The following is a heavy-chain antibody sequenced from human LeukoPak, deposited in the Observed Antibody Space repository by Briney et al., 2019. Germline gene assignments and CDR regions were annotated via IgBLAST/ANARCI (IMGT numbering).Heavy chain of an antibody. J-gene: IGHJ4*02. CDR2: ISGSGGST. V-gene: IGHV3-23*01. CDR1: GFTFSSYA. D-gene: IGHD3-10*01. CDR3: ARELFDFDY. Sequence: HPGGSLRLSWAASGFTFSSYAMSWVRQAPGKGLEWVAAISGSGGSTYDAASVKGRFTISRDNSKNTLYLQMNSLRAEDTAIYYCARELFDFDYWGQGTLVTVSS.